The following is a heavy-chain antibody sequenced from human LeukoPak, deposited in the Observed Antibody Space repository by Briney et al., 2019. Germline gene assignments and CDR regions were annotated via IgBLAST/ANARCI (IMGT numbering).Heavy chain of an antibody. CDR1: GVTFSSYA. Sequence: GGSLRLSCAASGVTFSSYALSWVRQAPEKGLEWVSVVSGSGTTTYYAYSVKGRFTISRDNSKNTLYLQMNSLRAEDTAVYYCARAGGGYCSSTSCYDGNWGQGTLVTVSS. J-gene: IGHJ4*02. CDR2: VSGSGTTT. CDR3: ARAGGGYCSSTSCYDGN. D-gene: IGHD2-2*01. V-gene: IGHV3-23*01.